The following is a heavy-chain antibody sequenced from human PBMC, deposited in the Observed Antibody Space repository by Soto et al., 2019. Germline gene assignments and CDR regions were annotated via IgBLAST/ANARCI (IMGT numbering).Heavy chain of an antibody. D-gene: IGHD1-26*01. CDR2: IKSKTDGGTT. J-gene: IGHJ6*03. CDR3: TTRSKRWDYYYYMDV. CDR1: GFTFSNAW. V-gene: IGHV3-15*01. Sequence: PGGSLRLSCAASGFTFSNAWMSWVRQAPGKGLEWVGRIKSKTDGGTTDYAAPVKGRFTISRDDSKNTLYLQMNSLKTEDTAVYYCTTRSKRWDYYYYMDVWGKGTTVTVSS.